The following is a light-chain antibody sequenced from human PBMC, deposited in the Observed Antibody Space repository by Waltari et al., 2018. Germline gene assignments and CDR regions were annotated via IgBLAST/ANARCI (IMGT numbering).Light chain of an antibody. V-gene: IGLV2-11*01. J-gene: IGLJ2*01. CDR1: SNDIGSTNF. Sequence: QSALTQPRSVSGAPGQSVTISCTGTSNDIGSTNFFSWYQYHPGKFPKLMIHDINTRPSGVPDRFSGSKSGNTASLTISGLQADDEADYYCCSYAGSYTLFGGGTKLTVL. CDR3: CSYAGSYTL. CDR2: DIN.